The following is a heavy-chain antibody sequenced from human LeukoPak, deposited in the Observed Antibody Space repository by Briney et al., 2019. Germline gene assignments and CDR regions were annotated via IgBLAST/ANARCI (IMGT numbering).Heavy chain of an antibody. V-gene: IGHV1-69*13. CDR3: ARGIAVAGIGRFLDAFDI. CDR2: IIPIFGTA. CDR1: GGTFSSYA. Sequence: SVKVSFKASGGTFSSYAISWVRQAPGQGLEWMGGIIPIFGTANYAQKFQGRVTITADESTSTAYMELSSLRSEDTAVYYCARGIAVAGIGRFLDAFDIWGQGTMVTVSS. J-gene: IGHJ3*02. D-gene: IGHD6-19*01.